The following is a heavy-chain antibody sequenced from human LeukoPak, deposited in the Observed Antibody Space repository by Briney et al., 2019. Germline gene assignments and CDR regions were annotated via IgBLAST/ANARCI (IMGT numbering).Heavy chain of an antibody. CDR3: ARDLDGSSGCDY. D-gene: IGHD6-13*01. Sequence: GRSLRLSCAASGFTFSSYGMHWVRQAPGQGLEWMGWINPNSGGTNYAQKFQGRVIMTRDTSISTAYIELSRLRSDDTAVYYCARDLDGSSGCDYWGQGTLVTVSS. CDR1: GFTFSSYG. J-gene: IGHJ4*02. V-gene: IGHV1-2*02. CDR2: INPNSGGT.